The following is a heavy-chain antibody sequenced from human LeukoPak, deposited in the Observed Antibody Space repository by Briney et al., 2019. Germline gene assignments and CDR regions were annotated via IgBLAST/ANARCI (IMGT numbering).Heavy chain of an antibody. CDR3: AREVEVVVVITSPYYGMDV. Sequence: ASVKVSCKASGGTFSSYAISWVRRAPGQGLEWMGGIIPIFGTANYAQKFQGRVTITADESTSTAYMELSSLRSEDTAVYYCAREVEVVVVITSPYYGMDVWGQGTTVTVSS. D-gene: IGHD3-22*01. J-gene: IGHJ6*02. CDR1: GGTFSSYA. CDR2: IIPIFGTA. V-gene: IGHV1-69*13.